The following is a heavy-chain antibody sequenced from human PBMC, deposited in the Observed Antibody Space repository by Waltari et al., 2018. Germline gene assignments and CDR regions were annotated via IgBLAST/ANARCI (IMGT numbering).Heavy chain of an antibody. Sequence: QVQLQESGPGLVKPSETLSLTCTVSGGSISSYYWSWIRQPPGKGLEWIGYIYYSGSTNYNPSLKSRVTISVDTSKNQFSLKLSSVTAADTAVYYCARVWVPAVRGDYYYMDVWGKGTTVTISS. D-gene: IGHD2-2*01. CDR2: IYYSGST. CDR3: ARVWVPAVRGDYYYMDV. J-gene: IGHJ6*03. V-gene: IGHV4-59*01. CDR1: GGSISSYY.